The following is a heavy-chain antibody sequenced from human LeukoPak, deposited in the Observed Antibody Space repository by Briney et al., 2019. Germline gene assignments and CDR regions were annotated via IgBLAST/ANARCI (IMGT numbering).Heavy chain of an antibody. D-gene: IGHD2-21*01. CDR1: GFTSSSYD. V-gene: IGHV3-13*01. CDR3: ARFRPVWPRYGMDV. CDR2: IGTAGDT. J-gene: IGHJ6*02. Sequence: GGSLRLSCAASGFTSSSYDVHWVRQATGKGLEWVSAIGTAGDTYYPGSVKGRFTISRENAKNSLYLQMNSLRAGDTAVYYCARFRPVWPRYGMDVWGQGTTVTVSS.